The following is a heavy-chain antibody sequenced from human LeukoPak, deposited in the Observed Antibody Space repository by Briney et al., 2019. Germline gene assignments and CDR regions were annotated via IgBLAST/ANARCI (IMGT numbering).Heavy chain of an antibody. CDR3: ARLTTVTHAFDY. CDR2: IYYTGGT. CDR1: GGSITSSSYY. V-gene: IGHV4-39*01. Sequence: SETLSLTCSVSGGSITSSSYYWGWIRQPPEKGLEWIGSIYYTGGTYSSPSLKSRVTMSVDTSKNQFSLKLSSVTAADTAVYYCARLTTVTHAFDYWGQGTLVTVSS. D-gene: IGHD4-17*01. J-gene: IGHJ4*02.